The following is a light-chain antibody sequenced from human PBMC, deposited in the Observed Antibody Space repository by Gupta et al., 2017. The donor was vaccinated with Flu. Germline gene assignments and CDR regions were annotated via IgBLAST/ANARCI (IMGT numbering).Light chain of an antibody. J-gene: IGKJ2*03. CDR2: QAS. V-gene: IGKV1-5*03. Sequence: PSTVSASVGGRVTITCRASQSISSWLAWYQQKPGKAPKLLIYQASRLEIGVPSRFSGSGSGTEFTLTISSLQPDDFATYYCQQYSGFLYSFGQGTKVEI. CDR3: QQYSGFLYS. CDR1: QSISSW.